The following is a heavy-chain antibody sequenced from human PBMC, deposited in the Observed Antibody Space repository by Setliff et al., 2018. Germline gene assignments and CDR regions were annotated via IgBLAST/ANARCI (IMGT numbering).Heavy chain of an antibody. V-gene: IGHV1-69*13. CDR1: GGTFSTFG. CDR2: INPIFGTA. D-gene: IGHD5-18*01. J-gene: IGHJ6*03. CDR3: AREGVDTRSSTDYRYYMDV. Sequence: SVKVSCKTSGGTFSTFGIHWVRQAPGQGLVWMGGINPIFGTAHYAQKFQGRVTITADESTSTAYMELSSLKSEDTAVYYCAREGVDTRSSTDYRYYMDVWGKGTTVTVSS.